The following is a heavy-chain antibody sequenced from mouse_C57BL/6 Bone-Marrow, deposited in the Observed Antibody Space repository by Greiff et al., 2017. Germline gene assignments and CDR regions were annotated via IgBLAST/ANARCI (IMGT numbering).Heavy chain of an antibody. J-gene: IGHJ3*01. CDR2: ISSGSSTI. CDR3: ARRYYYGSSYEFAY. CDR1: GFTFSDYG. V-gene: IGHV5-17*01. D-gene: IGHD1-1*01. Sequence: EVQGVESGGGLVKPGGSLKLSCAASGFTFSDYGMHWVRQAPEKGLEWVAYISSGSSTIYYADTVKGRFTISRDNAKNTLFLQMTSLRSEDTAMYYCARRYYYGSSYEFAYWGQGTLVTVSA.